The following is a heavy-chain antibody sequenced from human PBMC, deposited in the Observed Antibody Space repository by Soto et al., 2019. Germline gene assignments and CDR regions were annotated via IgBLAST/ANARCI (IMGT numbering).Heavy chain of an antibody. CDR3: TRLFCSTSTCDSWFDP. J-gene: IGHJ5*02. CDR2: VDPRDSSV. D-gene: IGHD2-2*01. V-gene: IGHV5-10-1*01. Sequence: PGESLKISCTGFGYTFTTFWISWVRQMPGKGLEWMGRVDPRDSSVNYNPSFLGRVTISVDKSISTAYLQWGSLKASDTAMYYCTRLFCSTSTCDSWFDPWGQGTLVTVSS. CDR1: GYTFTTFW.